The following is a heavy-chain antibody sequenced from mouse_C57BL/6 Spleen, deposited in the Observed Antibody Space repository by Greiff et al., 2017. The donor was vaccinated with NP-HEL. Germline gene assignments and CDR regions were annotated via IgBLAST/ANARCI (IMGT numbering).Heavy chain of an antibody. CDR1: GYAFSSYW. Sequence: VQLQQSGAELVKPGASVKISCKASGYAFSSYWMNWVKQRPGKGLEWIGQIYPGDGDTNYNGKFKGKATLTADKSSSTAYMQLSSLTSEDSAVYFCARRGGNYEAWFAYWGQGTLVTVSA. D-gene: IGHD2-1*01. J-gene: IGHJ3*01. CDR3: ARRGGNYEAWFAY. CDR2: IYPGDGDT. V-gene: IGHV1-80*01.